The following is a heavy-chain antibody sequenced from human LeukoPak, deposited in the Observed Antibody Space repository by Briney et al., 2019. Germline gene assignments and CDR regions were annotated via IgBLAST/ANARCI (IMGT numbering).Heavy chain of an antibody. CDR1: GYTFTNLA. CDR2: ISTNTGNP. V-gene: IGHV7-4-1*02. CDR3: AKYYYGSGISNWFDP. J-gene: IGHJ5*02. D-gene: IGHD3-10*01. Sequence: ASVKVSCKASGYTFTNLAMNWVRQALGQGLEWMGWISTNTGNPTYAQGFTGRFVFSLDTSVSTAYLRISSLKAEDTAVYYCAKYYYGSGISNWFDPWGQGTLVTVSS.